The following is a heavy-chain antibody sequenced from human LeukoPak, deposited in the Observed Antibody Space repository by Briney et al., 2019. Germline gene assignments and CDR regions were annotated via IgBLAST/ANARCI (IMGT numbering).Heavy chain of an antibody. V-gene: IGHV4-59*12. J-gene: IGHJ4*02. CDR2: IYYSGST. CDR1: GGSISSYY. CDR3: ARDVGAGIAAAFDY. D-gene: IGHD6-13*01. Sequence: SETLSLTCTVSGGSISSYYWSWIRQPPGKGLEWIGYIYYSGSTNYNPSLKSRVTISVDTSKNQFSLKLSSVTAADTAVYYCARDVGAGIAAAFDYWGQGTQVTVSS.